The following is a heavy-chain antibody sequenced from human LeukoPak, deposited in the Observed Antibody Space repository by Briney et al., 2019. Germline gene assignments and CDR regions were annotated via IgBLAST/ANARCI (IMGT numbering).Heavy chain of an antibody. Sequence: GGSLRVSCATSGFTFSSYAMSWVRQAPGKGLEWVSAISGSGGSTYYADSVKGRFTISRDNSKNTLYLQMNSLRAEDTAVYYCAEAPSDWLAAFDYWGQGTLVTVSS. V-gene: IGHV3-23*01. J-gene: IGHJ4*02. D-gene: IGHD2-21*02. CDR2: ISGSGGST. CDR3: AEAPSDWLAAFDY. CDR1: GFTFSSYA.